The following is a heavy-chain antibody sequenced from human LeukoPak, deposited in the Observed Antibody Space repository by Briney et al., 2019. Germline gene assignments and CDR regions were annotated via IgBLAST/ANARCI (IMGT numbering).Heavy chain of an antibody. V-gene: IGHV4-59*12. D-gene: IGHD3-10*01. Sequence: SETLSLTCTVSSGSFRTYYWSWIRQPPGKGLEWIGYIFYNEGTSYNPSLKSRVTISVDTSKNQFSLKLSSVTAADTAVYYCASVTMVRGVRFRYFDYWGQGTLVTVSS. CDR2: IFYNEGT. CDR1: SGSFRTYY. J-gene: IGHJ4*02. CDR3: ASVTMVRGVRFRYFDY.